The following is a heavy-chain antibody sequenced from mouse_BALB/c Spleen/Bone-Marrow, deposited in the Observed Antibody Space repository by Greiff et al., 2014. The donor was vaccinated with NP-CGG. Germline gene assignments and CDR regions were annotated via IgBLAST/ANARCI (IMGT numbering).Heavy chain of an antibody. CDR3: ARRGLRRGYYFDY. Sequence: QVQLQQPGAELMKPGASVKISCKATGYTFSSYWIEWVKQRPGHGLEWIGEILPGSGSTNYNEKFKGKATFTADTSSNTAYVQLSSLTSEDSAVYYCARRGLRRGYYFDYWGQGTTLTVSS. D-gene: IGHD2-4*01. V-gene: IGHV1-9*01. CDR1: GYTFSSYW. CDR2: ILPGSGST. J-gene: IGHJ2*01.